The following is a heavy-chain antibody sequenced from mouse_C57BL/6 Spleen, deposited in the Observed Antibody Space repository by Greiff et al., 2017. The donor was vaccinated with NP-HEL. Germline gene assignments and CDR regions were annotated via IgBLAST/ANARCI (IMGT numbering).Heavy chain of an antibody. Sequence: QVHVKQSGAELAKPGASVKLSCKASGYTFTSYWMHWVKQRPGQGLEWIGYINPRSGYTKYNQKFKDKATLTADKSSSTAYMQLSSLTYEDSAVYYWARRITTVVANYAMDYWGQGTSVTVSS. CDR3: ARRITTVVANYAMDY. J-gene: IGHJ4*01. CDR1: GYTFTSYW. D-gene: IGHD1-1*01. V-gene: IGHV1-7*01. CDR2: INPRSGYT.